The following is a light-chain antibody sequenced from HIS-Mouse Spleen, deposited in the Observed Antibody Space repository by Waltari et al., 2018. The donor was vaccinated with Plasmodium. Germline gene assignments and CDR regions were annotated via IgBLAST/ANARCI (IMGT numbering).Light chain of an antibody. CDR3: YSTDSSGNHRV. Sequence: SYELTPPPSVSVSPGQTARITFPGDPLPKKYAYWYQQKSGQAPLLVIYEDSKRPSGIPEGFSGSSSGTMATLTISGAQVEDEADYYCYSTDSSGNHRVFGGGTKLTVL. CDR1: PLPKKY. CDR2: EDS. V-gene: IGLV3-10*01. J-gene: IGLJ3*02.